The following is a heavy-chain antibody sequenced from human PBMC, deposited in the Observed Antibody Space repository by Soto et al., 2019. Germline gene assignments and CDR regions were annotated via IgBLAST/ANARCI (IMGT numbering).Heavy chain of an antibody. CDR2: ITGSGSTT. CDR1: GFTFSSYA. CDR3: ARRGGALGY. Sequence: EVQLMESGGGLVQPGGSLRLSCAASGFTFSSYAMSWVRQAPGKGLEWVSVITGSGSTTYYADSVKGRFTTSRDNSKNPLYLQMNSLRAEDTALYYCARRGGALGYWGQGTLVTVSS. D-gene: IGHD3-16*01. J-gene: IGHJ4*02. V-gene: IGHV3-23*01.